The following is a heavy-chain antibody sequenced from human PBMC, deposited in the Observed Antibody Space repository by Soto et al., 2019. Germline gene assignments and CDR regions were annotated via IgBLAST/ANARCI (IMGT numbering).Heavy chain of an antibody. CDR3: ATLSTQFDR. Sequence: QVLLVESGGGLVKPGGSLRLSCAASGFTFSDYYMSWIRQAPGMGLEWVSYISGSGNSIYYADSVKGRFNISRDNAKNSLYLQINSLRVEDTAVYYCATLSTQFDRWGQGNLVTVSS. V-gene: IGHV3-11*01. CDR2: ISGSGNSI. D-gene: IGHD1-1*01. CDR1: GFTFSDYY. J-gene: IGHJ5*02.